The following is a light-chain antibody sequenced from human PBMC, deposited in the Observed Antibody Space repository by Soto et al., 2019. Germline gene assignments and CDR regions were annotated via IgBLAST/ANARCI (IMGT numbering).Light chain of an antibody. CDR2: DVS. Sequence: QSVLTQPRSVSASPGQSVTISCTGTSSDVGGYNYVSWFQQHPGKAPKVMIYDVSKRPSGVPDRFSGSKSGNTASLTISGLQAEDEADYYCCSYAGSYTYVFGTGTKVTVL. J-gene: IGLJ1*01. V-gene: IGLV2-11*01. CDR1: SSDVGGYNY. CDR3: CSYAGSYTYV.